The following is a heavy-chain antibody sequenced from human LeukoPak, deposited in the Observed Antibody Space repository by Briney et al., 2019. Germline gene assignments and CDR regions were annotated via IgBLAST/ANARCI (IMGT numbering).Heavy chain of an antibody. CDR3: TREDNWYFDL. CDR1: GFTFSSYA. Sequence: GGSLRLSCAASGFTFSSYAMGWVRQAPGKGLEWVSAISGSGGSTYYADSVKGRFTISRDNAKSSLYLQLNSLTAEDTAVYYCTREDNWYFDLWGRGTLVTVSS. V-gene: IGHV3-23*01. CDR2: ISGSGGST. J-gene: IGHJ2*01.